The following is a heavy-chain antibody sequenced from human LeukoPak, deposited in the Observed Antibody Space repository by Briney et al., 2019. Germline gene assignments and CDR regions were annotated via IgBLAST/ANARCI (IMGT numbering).Heavy chain of an antibody. V-gene: IGHV3-23*01. CDR1: GLTFSNSA. CDR2: ISVGSDVI. J-gene: IGHJ4*02. Sequence: PSGGSLRLSCAVSGLTFSNSAMSWVRQAPGKGLEWVSAISVGSDVIYYADSVKGRFAISRDNSKHTVYLQMDSLRAEDTAVYYCARDTLAAAGTHFDYWGQGTLVTVSS. CDR3: ARDTLAAAGTHFDY. D-gene: IGHD6-13*01.